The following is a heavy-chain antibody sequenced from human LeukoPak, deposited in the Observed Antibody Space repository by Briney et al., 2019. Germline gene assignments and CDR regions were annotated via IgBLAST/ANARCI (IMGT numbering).Heavy chain of an antibody. CDR1: GYTFTSYG. Sequence: ASVKVSCKASGYTFTSYGISWVRQAPGQGLEWMGWISAYNGNTNYAQQLQGRVTMTTDTSTSTAYMELRSLRSDDTAVYYCARTRRDGYNYEVDYFDYWGQGTLVTVSS. CDR3: ARTRRDGYNYEVDYFDY. CDR2: ISAYNGNT. V-gene: IGHV1-18*01. D-gene: IGHD5-24*01. J-gene: IGHJ4*02.